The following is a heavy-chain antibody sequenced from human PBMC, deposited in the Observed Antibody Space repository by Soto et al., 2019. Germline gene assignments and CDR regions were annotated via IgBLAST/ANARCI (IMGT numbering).Heavy chain of an antibody. CDR3: ARRET. CDR1: GGSISSHF. J-gene: IGHJ5*02. V-gene: IGHV4-59*08. Sequence: SETLSLTCTVSGGSISSHFWTWIRQPPGKGLEWIGHIFYSGSTNYNPSLKSRVTISVDTSKNQFSLRLSSVTAADTAVYYCARRETWGQGILVTVSS. CDR2: IFYSGST.